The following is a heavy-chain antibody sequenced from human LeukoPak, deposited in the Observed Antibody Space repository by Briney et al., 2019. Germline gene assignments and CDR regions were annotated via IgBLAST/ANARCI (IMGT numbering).Heavy chain of an antibody. D-gene: IGHD2-8*01. V-gene: IGHV4-39*01. J-gene: IGHJ6*03. CDR3: ARQPRIGCTNGVCYRGVGYYYYMDV. CDR2: IYYSGST. Sequence: SETLSLTCTVSGGSISSSSYYWGWIRQPPGKGLEWIGSIYYSGSTYYNPSLKSRVTISVDTSKSHFSLKLSSVTAADTAVYYCARQPRIGCTNGVCYRGVGYYYYMDVWGKGTTVTVSS. CDR1: GGSISSSSYY.